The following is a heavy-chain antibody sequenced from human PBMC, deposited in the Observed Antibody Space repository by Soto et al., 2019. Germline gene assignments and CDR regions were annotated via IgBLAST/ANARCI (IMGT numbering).Heavy chain of an antibody. CDR3: AREEAAPYCCCYGMDG. Sequence: QVQLVQSGAEVKKPGASVKVSCKASGYTFTSYGISWVRQAPGQGLEWMGWISAYNGNTNYAQKLQGRVTMTTDKSPSTAYMELRSLRPDDTAVYYCAREEAAPYCCCYGMDGWGQGTTVTVSS. CDR2: ISAYNGNT. D-gene: IGHD6-13*01. J-gene: IGHJ6*02. CDR1: GYTFTSYG. V-gene: IGHV1-18*01.